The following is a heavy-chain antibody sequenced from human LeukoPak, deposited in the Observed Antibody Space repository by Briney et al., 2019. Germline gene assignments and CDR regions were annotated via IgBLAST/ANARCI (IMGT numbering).Heavy chain of an antibody. CDR1: GFTFSNYG. CDR2: IWYDGSNK. D-gene: IGHD3-22*01. Sequence: GNSLRLSCATSGFTFSNYGMHWVRQAPGKGLEWVAVIWYDGSNKYYADSVKGRFTISRDNAKNSLYLQMNSLRADDTAVYYCARDRDSRWDFDLWGRGTLVTVSS. J-gene: IGHJ2*01. CDR3: ARDRDSRWDFDL. V-gene: IGHV3-33*01.